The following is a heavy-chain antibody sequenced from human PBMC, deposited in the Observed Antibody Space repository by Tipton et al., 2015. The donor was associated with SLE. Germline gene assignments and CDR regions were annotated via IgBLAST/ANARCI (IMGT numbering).Heavy chain of an antibody. D-gene: IGHD7-27*01. V-gene: IGHV3-21*01. CDR3: ARVSGDGGYYFDY. CDR2: ITSSSTYI. J-gene: IGHJ4*02. CDR1: GFTFSTYS. Sequence: SLRLSCAASGFTFSTYSMNWVRQAPGKGLEWVSSITSSSTYIYYADSVKGRFTISRDNAKNSLYLQMNSLRAEDTAVYYCARVSGDGGYYFDYWGQGTLVTVSS.